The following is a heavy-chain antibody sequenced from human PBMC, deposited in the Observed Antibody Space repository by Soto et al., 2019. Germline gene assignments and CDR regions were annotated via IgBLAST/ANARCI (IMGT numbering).Heavy chain of an antibody. Sequence: GASVKFSCKASGYTFTSCYMHWVRQAPGQGPEWMGIINPSGGSTSYAQRFRGRVTMTRDTSTSTLYMEMSRLRSEDTAVYFCARGLLGFGSPYYFDSWGHGTLVTVSS. D-gene: IGHD2-15*01. V-gene: IGHV1-46*01. J-gene: IGHJ4*01. CDR3: ARGLLGFGSPYYFDS. CDR2: INPSGGST. CDR1: GYTFTSCY.